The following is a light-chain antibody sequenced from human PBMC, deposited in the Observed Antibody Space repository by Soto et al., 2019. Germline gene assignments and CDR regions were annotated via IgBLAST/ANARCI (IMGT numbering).Light chain of an antibody. CDR1: SSDIGTYDL. CDR3: ISYIPSTTTHWV. Sequence: QSALTQPASVSGSPGQSITISCTGTSSDIGTYDLVSWYQHHPGKAPKLMIYEVNQRPSGVSNRFSASKSGNTASLTISGLQAEDEADYYCISYIPSTTTHWVFGGGTKLTVL. J-gene: IGLJ3*02. V-gene: IGLV2-14*02. CDR2: EVN.